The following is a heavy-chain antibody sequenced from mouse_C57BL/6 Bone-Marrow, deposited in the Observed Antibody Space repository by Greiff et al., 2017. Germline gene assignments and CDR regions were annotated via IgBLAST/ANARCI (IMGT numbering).Heavy chain of an antibody. CDR1: GFTFSDYG. D-gene: IGHD2-4*01. CDR2: ISNLAYSI. J-gene: IGHJ3*01. V-gene: IGHV5-15*04. Sequence: EVKLVASGGGLVQPGGSLKLSCAASGFTFSDYGMAWVRQAPRKGPAWVAFISNLAYSIYYADTVTGRFTISRENAKNTLYLEMSSLRSEDTAMYYCARKGLRGFAYWGQGTLVTVSA. CDR3: ARKGLRGFAY.